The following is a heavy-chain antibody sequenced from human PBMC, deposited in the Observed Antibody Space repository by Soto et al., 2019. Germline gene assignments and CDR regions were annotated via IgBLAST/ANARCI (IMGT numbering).Heavy chain of an antibody. Sequence: GASVKVSCKASGYTFTSYGISWVRQAPGQGLEWMGWISAYNGSTNYAQKLQGRVTMTTDTSTSTAYMELRSLRSDDTAVYYCARDGGWDIVLMVYAYYYYYGMDVWGQGTTVTVSS. J-gene: IGHJ6*02. V-gene: IGHV1-18*04. CDR3: ARDGGWDIVLMVYAYYYYYGMDV. CDR1: GYTFTSYG. D-gene: IGHD2-8*01. CDR2: ISAYNGST.